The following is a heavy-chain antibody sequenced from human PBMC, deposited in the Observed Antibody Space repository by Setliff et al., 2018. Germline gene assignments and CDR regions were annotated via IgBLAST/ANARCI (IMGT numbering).Heavy chain of an antibody. D-gene: IGHD5-12*01. CDR1: GGTFRSYG. J-gene: IGHJ6*03. CDR3: ARERGDIVSTTSYYYYMDV. V-gene: IGHV1-69*05. Sequence: SVKVSCKASGGTFRSYGISWVRQAPGQGLEWMGGIIPNFGTTSYAQKFQGRLTIITDESTNTAFMQLSSLRSEDTAVYYCARERGDIVSTTSYYYYMDVWGKGTTVTVSS. CDR2: IIPNFGTT.